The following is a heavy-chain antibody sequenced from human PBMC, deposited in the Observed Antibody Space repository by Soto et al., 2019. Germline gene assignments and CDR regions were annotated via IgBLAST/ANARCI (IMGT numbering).Heavy chain of an antibody. J-gene: IGHJ6*02. CDR2: IIPIFGTA. V-gene: IGHV1-69*06. Sequence: GTSGNVTCKASGGTFISYASSWVRQAHGQGLEWMGGIIPIFGTANYAQKFQGGVTITADKSTSTAYMELSSLRSEDTAVYYCARASVTSTYYYYYGMDVCGQGTTVTVSS. CDR3: ARASVTSTYYYYYGMDV. D-gene: IGHD4-4*01. CDR1: GGTFISYA.